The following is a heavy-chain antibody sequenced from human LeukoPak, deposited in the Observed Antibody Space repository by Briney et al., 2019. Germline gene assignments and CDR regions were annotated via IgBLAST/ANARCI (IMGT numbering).Heavy chain of an antibody. V-gene: IGHV3-7*01. D-gene: IGHD6-19*01. Sequence: GGSLRLSCAASGFTLSNYWMSWVRQAPGKGLEWVAKIKPDGSEKYYVDSVNGRFTISRDNVKNSLYLQMNSLRAEDTAVYHCVRDGFSSINYWGQGTLVTVSS. CDR2: IKPDGSEK. J-gene: IGHJ4*02. CDR3: VRDGFSSINY. CDR1: GFTLSNYW.